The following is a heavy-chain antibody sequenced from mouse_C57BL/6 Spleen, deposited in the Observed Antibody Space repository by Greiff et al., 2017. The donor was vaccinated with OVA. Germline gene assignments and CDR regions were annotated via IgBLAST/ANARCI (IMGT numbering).Heavy chain of an antibody. J-gene: IGHJ2*01. CDR1: GYTFTSYW. CDR3: ARGGSSYVGFDY. CDR2: IYPGSGST. Sequence: VQLQQPGAELVKPGASVKMSCKASGYTFTSYWITWVKQRPGQGLEWIGDIYPGSGSTNYNEKFKSKATLTVDTSSSTAYMQLSSLTSEDSAVYYCARGGSSYVGFDYWGQGTTLTVSS. D-gene: IGHD1-1*01. V-gene: IGHV1-55*01.